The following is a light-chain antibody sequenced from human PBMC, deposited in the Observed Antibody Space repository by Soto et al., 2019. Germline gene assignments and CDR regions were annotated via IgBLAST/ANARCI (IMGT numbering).Light chain of an antibody. CDR2: GAH. V-gene: IGKV3-20*01. CDR3: QQYGSSVP. J-gene: IGKJ1*01. CDR1: QSIRSHY. Sequence: EIVLTQSPGTLSLSPGERATLSCRASQSIRSHYLAWYQQKPGQAPRLLISGAHNRAPGIPDRFSGSESGTDFTLRISRLEPEDFAVYYCQQYGSSVPFDQGTKVEIK.